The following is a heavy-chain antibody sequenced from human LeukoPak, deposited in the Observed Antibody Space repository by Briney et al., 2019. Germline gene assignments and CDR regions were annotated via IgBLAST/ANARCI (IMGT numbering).Heavy chain of an antibody. V-gene: IGHV5-51*01. D-gene: IGHD5-24*01. J-gene: IGHJ4*02. Sequence: GESLKISCKGTGYTFATNWIGWVRQMPGKGLEWTGIIYPGDSDTRYSPSFQGQVIISADKSISTAYLQWSSLKASDTAMYYCARGDGYNYDYWGQGTLVTVSS. CDR3: ARGDGYNYDY. CDR2: IYPGDSDT. CDR1: GYTFATNW.